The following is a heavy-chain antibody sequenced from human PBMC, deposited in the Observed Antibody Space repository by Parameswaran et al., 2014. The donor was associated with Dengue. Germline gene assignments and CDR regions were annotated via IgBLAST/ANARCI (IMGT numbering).Heavy chain of an antibody. V-gene: IGHV3-23*01. Sequence: RWIRQPPGKGLEWVSAISGSGGSTYYADSVKGRFTISRDNSKNTLYLQMNSLRAEDTAVYYCAKDRNGSGSYGWFDPWGQGTLVTVSS. CDR2: ISGSGGST. J-gene: IGHJ5*02. D-gene: IGHD3-10*01. CDR3: AKDRNGSGSYGWFDP.